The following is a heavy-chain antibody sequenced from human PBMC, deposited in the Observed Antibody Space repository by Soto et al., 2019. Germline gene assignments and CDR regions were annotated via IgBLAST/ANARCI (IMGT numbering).Heavy chain of an antibody. CDR2: ISGSGGST. CDR3: ATYDSSGYYYSLFDY. D-gene: IGHD3-22*01. V-gene: IGHV3-23*01. CDR1: GFTFSSYA. J-gene: IGHJ4*02. Sequence: PGGSLRLSCAASGFTFSSYAMSWVRQAPGKGLEWVSAISGSGGSTYYADSVKGRFTISRDNSKNTLYLQMNSLRAEDTAVYYCATYDSSGYYYSLFDYWGQGTLVTVS.